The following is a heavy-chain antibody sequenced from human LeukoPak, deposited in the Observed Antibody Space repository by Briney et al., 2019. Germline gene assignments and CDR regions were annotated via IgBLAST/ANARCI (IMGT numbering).Heavy chain of an antibody. CDR2: ISGSGGDT. CDR3: ARKLWHRNDC. Sequence: GGSLRLSCAASGFTFSNFLMTWVRQAPGKGPEWVSAISGSGGDTYYADSVKGRFTVSRDNFKNTLYLQMNSLRAEDTALYYCARKLWHRNDCWGQGTLVTVSS. CDR1: GFTFSNFL. J-gene: IGHJ4*02. V-gene: IGHV3-23*01. D-gene: IGHD3-16*01.